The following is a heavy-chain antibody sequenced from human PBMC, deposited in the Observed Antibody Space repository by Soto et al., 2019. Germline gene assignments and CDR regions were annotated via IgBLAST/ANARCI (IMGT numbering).Heavy chain of an antibody. Sequence: PSETLSLTCAVYGGSFSGYYWSWIRQPPGKGLEWIGEINHSGSTNYNPSLKSRVTISVDTSKNQFSLKLSSVTAADMAVYYCARGGRAGRVVPAAPQDYWGQGTLVTVSS. D-gene: IGHD2-2*01. CDR2: INHSGST. CDR3: ARGGRAGRVVPAAPQDY. J-gene: IGHJ4*02. CDR1: GGSFSGYY. V-gene: IGHV4-34*01.